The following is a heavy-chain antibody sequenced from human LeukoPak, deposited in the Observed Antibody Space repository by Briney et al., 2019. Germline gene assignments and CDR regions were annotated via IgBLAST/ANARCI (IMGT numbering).Heavy chain of an antibody. CDR2: ISAYNGNT. D-gene: IGHD3-22*01. CDR1: GYTFTSYG. V-gene: IGHV1-18*01. CDR3: ARQLHYYDSSGHDAFDI. J-gene: IGHJ3*02. Sequence: ASVKVSCKASGYTFTSYGISWVRQAPGQGLEWMGWISAYNGNTNYAQKLQGRVTMTTDTSTSTAYMELRSLRSDDTAVYYCARQLHYYDSSGHDAFDIWGQGTMVTVSS.